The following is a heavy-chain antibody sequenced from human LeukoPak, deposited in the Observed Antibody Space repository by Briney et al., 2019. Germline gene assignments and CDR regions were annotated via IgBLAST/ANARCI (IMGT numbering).Heavy chain of an antibody. CDR3: ARQYYYDSSGPDAFDI. D-gene: IGHD3-22*01. CDR1: GGSISTYF. V-gene: IGHV4-59*08. Sequence: SETLSLTCTVSGGSISTYFWSWIRQPPGKGLEWIGYVYYSGSTNYNPSLKSRVTISVDTSKNQFSLKLSSVTAADTAVYYCARQYYYDSSGPDAFDIWGQGTMVTVSS. CDR2: VYYSGST. J-gene: IGHJ3*02.